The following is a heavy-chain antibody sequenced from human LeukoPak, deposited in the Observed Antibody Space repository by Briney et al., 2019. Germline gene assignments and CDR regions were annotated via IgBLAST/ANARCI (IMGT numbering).Heavy chain of an antibody. CDR1: GYTFTGYY. CDR2: INPNSGGT. J-gene: IGHJ6*03. V-gene: IGHV1-2*02. CDR3: ARGGSGSYYNSYYYYYMDV. Sequence: GASVKVSCKASGYTFTGYYMHWVRRAPGQGLEWMGWINPNSGGTNYAQKFQGRVTMTRDTSISTAYMELSRLRSDDTAVYYCARGGSGSYYNSYYYYYMDVWGKGTTVTISS. D-gene: IGHD3-10*01.